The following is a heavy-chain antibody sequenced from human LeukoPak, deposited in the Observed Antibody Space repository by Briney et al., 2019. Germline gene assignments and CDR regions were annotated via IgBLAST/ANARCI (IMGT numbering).Heavy chain of an antibody. V-gene: IGHV3-66*01. CDR2: IYSDGSV. Sequence: PGRSLRLSCAASGFTVSSNYMTWVRQAPGKGLEWVSIIYSDGSVYYADSVKARFTISRDNSKNTLFLQMSSLRAEDTAVYYCATGLPAAGSFSVWGQGTMVTVSS. CDR1: GFTVSSNY. J-gene: IGHJ3*01. CDR3: ATGLPAAGSFSV. D-gene: IGHD6-25*01.